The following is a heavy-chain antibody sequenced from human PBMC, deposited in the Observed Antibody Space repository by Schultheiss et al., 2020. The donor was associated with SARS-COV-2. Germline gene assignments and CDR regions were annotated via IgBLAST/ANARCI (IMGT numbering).Heavy chain of an antibody. CDR1: GFTFSSYA. D-gene: IGHD2-15*01. Sequence: GESLKISCSASGFTFSSYAMHWVRQAPGKGLEYVSAISSNGGSTYYADSVKGRFTISRDNSKNTLYLQMSSLRAEDTAVYYCARQFREVVAGGIVLDHWGQGTLVTVSS. J-gene: IGHJ4*02. V-gene: IGHV3-64*04. CDR2: ISSNGGST. CDR3: ARQFREVVAGGIVLDH.